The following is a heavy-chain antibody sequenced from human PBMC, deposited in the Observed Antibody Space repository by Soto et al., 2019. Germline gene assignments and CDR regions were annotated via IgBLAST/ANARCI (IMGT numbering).Heavy chain of an antibody. V-gene: IGHV4-4*07. D-gene: IGHD3-3*01. J-gene: IGHJ5*02. CDR2: IYSSGST. CDR3: ARGQRFSDWFDP. CDR1: GGTLSGYY. Sequence: SETLSLTCTVSGGTLSGYYWTWIRQSAGGGLEWIGRIYSSGSTNYNPSLKSRVTISLDTSMSHFSLRLRSVSAADTAVYYCARGQRFSDWFDPWGQGTLVTVSS.